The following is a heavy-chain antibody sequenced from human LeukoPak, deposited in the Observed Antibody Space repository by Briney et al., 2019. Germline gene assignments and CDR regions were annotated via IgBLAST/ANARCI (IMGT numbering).Heavy chain of an antibody. Sequence: GGSLRLSCAASGFTFSDYYMSWIRQAPGKGLEWVSAISGSGGSTYYADSVKGRFTISRDTSKNTLYLQMNSLRAEDTAVYYCAKDRDIVVVTAWVDYWGQGTLVTVSS. CDR3: AKDRDIVVVTAWVDY. CDR2: ISGSGGST. D-gene: IGHD2-21*02. J-gene: IGHJ4*02. CDR1: GFTFSDYY. V-gene: IGHV3-23*01.